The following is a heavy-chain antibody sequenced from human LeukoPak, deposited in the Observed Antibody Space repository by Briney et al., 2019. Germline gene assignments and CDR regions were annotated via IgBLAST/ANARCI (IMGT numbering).Heavy chain of an antibody. J-gene: IGHJ4*02. CDR2: IYTSGST. V-gene: IGHV4-4*09. D-gene: IGHD1-7*01. CDR3: AIFEVITGTTSDY. CDR1: GGSISSYY. Sequence: SETLSLTCTVSGGSISSYYWSWIRQPPGKGLEWIGYIYTSGSTNYNPSLKSRVTISVDTSKNQCSLKLSSVTAADTAVYYCAIFEVITGTTSDYWGQGTLVTVSS.